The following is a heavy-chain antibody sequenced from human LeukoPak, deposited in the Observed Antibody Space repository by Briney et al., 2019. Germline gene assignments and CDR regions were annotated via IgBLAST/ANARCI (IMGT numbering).Heavy chain of an antibody. CDR1: GGSFSGYY. Sequence: PSETLSLTCAVYGGSFSGYYWSWIRQPPGKGLEWIGEINHSGSTNYNPSLKSRVTISVDTSKNQFSLKLSSVTAADTAVYYCARHEGGFTIFGVVITERNRFDPWGQGTLVTVSS. CDR2: INHSGST. V-gene: IGHV4-34*01. J-gene: IGHJ5*02. CDR3: ARHEGGFTIFGVVITERNRFDP. D-gene: IGHD3-3*01.